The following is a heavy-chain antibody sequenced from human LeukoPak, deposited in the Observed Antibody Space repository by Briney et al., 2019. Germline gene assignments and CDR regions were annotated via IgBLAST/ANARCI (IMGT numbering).Heavy chain of an antibody. J-gene: IGHJ6*03. Sequence: PGGSLRLSCAASGFTFSSYAMSWVRQAPGKGLEWVSAISGSGGSTYYADSVKGRFTISRDNSKNTLYLQMNSLRAEDTAVYYCAKEGYCSSTSCLNERRYYYYYMDVWGKGTTVTVSS. CDR2: ISGSGGST. CDR3: AKEGYCSSTSCLNERRYYYYYMDV. D-gene: IGHD2-2*01. V-gene: IGHV3-23*01. CDR1: GFTFSSYA.